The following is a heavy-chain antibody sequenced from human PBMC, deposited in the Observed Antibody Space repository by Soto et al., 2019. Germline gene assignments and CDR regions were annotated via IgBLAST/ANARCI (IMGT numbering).Heavy chain of an antibody. J-gene: IGHJ2*01. V-gene: IGHV3-23*01. CDR1: GFTFINYA. D-gene: IGHD3-10*01. Sequence: EVQLLESGGGLVQPGGSLRLSCAGSGFTFINYAMNWVRQAPGKALEWVSTISGGGDAPFFADSVRGRFTISRDNSKNTVNLQMNILGVDDTAVYFCARKVPGSTSRPDYWYFDLWGRGTLVTVSS. CDR3: ARKVPGSTSRPDYWYFDL. CDR2: ISGGGDAP.